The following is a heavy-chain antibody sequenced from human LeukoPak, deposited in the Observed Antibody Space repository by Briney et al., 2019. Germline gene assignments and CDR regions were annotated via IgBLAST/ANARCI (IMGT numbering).Heavy chain of an antibody. J-gene: IGHJ6*02. CDR1: GFTFSSYA. D-gene: IGHD4-23*01. CDR3: AKDYDYGGNHYYYYGMDV. Sequence: GGSLRLSCAASGFTFSSYAMSWVRQAPGKGLEWVSAISGSGGSTYYADSVKGRFTISRDNSKNTLYLQMNSLRAEDTAVYYCAKDYDYGGNHYYYYGMDVWGQGTTVTVFS. CDR2: ISGSGGST. V-gene: IGHV3-23*01.